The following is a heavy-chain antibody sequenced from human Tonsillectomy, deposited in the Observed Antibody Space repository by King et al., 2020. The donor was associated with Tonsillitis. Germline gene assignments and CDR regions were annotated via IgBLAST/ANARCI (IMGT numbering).Heavy chain of an antibody. CDR1: GFTFSSHG. J-gene: IGHJ1*01. V-gene: IGHV3-30*18. CDR2: IPYDGSNK. CDR3: AKEPRPVAGAEYFQH. D-gene: IGHD6-19*01. Sequence: VQLVESGGGVVPPGRSLRLSCASSGFTFSSHGIHWGRQAPGKGLEWVAAIPYDGSNKYYADSVKGRLTISSDNSKNTVYLQMNILRAEDTAVYYCAKEPRPVAGAEYFQHWGQGTLVTVSS.